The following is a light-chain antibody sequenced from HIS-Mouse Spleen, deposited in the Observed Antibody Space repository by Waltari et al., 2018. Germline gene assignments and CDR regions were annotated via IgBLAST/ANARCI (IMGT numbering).Light chain of an antibody. J-gene: IGLJ2*01. V-gene: IGLV3-1*01. CDR3: QAWDSSTAV. CDR1: KLGDKY. CDR2: QDS. Sequence: SYELTQPPSVSVSPGQTASITCSGDKLGDKYACWFQQKTGQYPVLVIYQDSKRPSGIPERFSGSNSGNTATLTISGTQAMDEADYYCQAWDSSTAVFGGGTKLTVL.